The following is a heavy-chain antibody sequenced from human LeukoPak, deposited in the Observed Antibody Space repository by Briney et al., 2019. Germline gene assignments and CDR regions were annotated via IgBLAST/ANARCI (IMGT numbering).Heavy chain of an antibody. CDR1: GFIFSDYY. V-gene: IGHV3-11*06. CDR2: ISSSSGYK. CDR3: ARVFPPNWFDP. Sequence: PGGSLRLSCAASGFIFSDYYMGWIRQTPEKGLEWLSYISSSSGYKNYADSLKGRFTISRDNARNTLFLQMNSLRAEDTAMYYCARVFPPNWFDPWGQGTLVTVSS. J-gene: IGHJ5*02. D-gene: IGHD3-10*02.